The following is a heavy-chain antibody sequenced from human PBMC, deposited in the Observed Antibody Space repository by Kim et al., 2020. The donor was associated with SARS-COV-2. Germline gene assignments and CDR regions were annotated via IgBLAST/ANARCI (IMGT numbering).Heavy chain of an antibody. Sequence: ASVKVSCKASGYRFSSYAMNWVRQAPGQGLEWMGWLNTNTGNPTYAQGFTGRFVFSLYTSVTTAYLQISSLKADDTAVYYCAREGGYSNGWNQATSWGQGTLVTVSS. D-gene: IGHD6-19*01. J-gene: IGHJ5*02. CDR1: GYRFSSYA. CDR2: LNTNTGNP. V-gene: IGHV7-4-1*02. CDR3: AREGGYSNGWNQATS.